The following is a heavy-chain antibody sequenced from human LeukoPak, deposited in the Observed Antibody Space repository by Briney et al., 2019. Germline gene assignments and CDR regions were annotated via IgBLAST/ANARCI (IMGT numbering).Heavy chain of an antibody. V-gene: IGHV4-61*02. CDR3: ARAEWFGETYYFDY. CDR2: IYTSGST. D-gene: IGHD3-10*01. Sequence: SETLSLTCTVSGGSISNSSSYWGWIRQPAGKGLEWIGRIYTSGSTNYNPSLNSRVTMSVDTSKNQFSLKLSSVTAADTAVYYCARAEWFGETYYFDYWGQGTLVTVSS. J-gene: IGHJ4*02. CDR1: GGSISNSSSY.